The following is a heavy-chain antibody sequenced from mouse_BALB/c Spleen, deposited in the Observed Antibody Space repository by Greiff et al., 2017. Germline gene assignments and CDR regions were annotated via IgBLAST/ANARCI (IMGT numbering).Heavy chain of an antibody. CDR1: GFTFSSFG. CDR2: ISSGSSTI. Sequence: EVQRVESGGGLVQPGGSRKLSCAASGFTFSSFGMHWVRQAPEKGLEWVAYISSGSSTIYYADTVKGRFTISRDNPKNTLFLQMTSLRSEDTAMYYCARAPPYYGNYAWFAYWGQGTLVTVSA. D-gene: IGHD2-10*01. J-gene: IGHJ3*01. V-gene: IGHV5-17*02. CDR3: ARAPPYYGNYAWFAY.